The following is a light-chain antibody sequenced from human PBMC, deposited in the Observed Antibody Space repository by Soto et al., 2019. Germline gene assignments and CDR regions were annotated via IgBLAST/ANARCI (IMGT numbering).Light chain of an antibody. Sequence: ETVLTQSPATLSVSPGQGATLSCRATENINHNLAWYQQKPGQAPRLLIHGASYRATGIPDRFSGRGSGTEFTIAISRLQSEDFAVYYCQQYNTWPLTVGGGPKVEI. V-gene: IGKV3-15*01. CDR1: ENINHN. CDR3: QQYNTWPLT. J-gene: IGKJ4*01. CDR2: GAS.